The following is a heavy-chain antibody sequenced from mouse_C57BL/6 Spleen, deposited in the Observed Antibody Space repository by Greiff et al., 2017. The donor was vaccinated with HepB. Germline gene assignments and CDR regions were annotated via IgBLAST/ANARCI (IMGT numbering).Heavy chain of an antibody. D-gene: IGHD1-1*01. CDR1: GYTFTEYT. CDR3: ARHEDYYGSSYDGYWYFDV. V-gene: IGHV1-62-2*01. CDR2: FYPGSGSI. Sequence: QVQLQQSGAELVKPGASVKLSCKASGYTFTEYTIHWVKQRSGQGLEWIGWFYPGSGSIKYNEKFKDKATLTADKSSSNVYMELSRLTSEDSAVYFCARHEDYYGSSYDGYWYFDVWGTGTTVTVSS. J-gene: IGHJ1*03.